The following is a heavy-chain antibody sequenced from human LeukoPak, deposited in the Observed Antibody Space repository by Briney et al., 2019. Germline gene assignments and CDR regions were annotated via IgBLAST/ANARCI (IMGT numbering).Heavy chain of an antibody. CDR3: ARGLRGTTWVFDC. D-gene: IGHD1-26*01. Sequence: GGSLRLSCAASGFTFSDYNMNWVRQAPGKVLEWGSSISRRIDYIHYADSVKGRFTIGTDNAKNSLSLQMNSLRAEDTAVYYCARGLRGTTWVFDCWGQGTRVTVSS. CDR2: ISRRIDYI. V-gene: IGHV3-21*01. CDR1: GFTFSDYN. J-gene: IGHJ4*02.